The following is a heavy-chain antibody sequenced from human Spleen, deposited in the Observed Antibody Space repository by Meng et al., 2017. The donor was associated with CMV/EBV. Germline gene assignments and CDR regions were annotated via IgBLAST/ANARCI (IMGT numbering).Heavy chain of an antibody. CDR2: IYNSGST. CDR3: ARGQKGYFDL. V-gene: IGHV4-30-4*01. Sequence: QVQLQASGPGLVKPSQTLSLTCTVSGGSISSSNYYWSWIRQPPGKGLEWSGHIYNSGSTYYNPSLKSRITISVDTSKNQFSLKLSSVTAADTAVYYCARGQKGYFDLWGRGALVTVSS. CDR1: GGSISSSNYY. J-gene: IGHJ2*01.